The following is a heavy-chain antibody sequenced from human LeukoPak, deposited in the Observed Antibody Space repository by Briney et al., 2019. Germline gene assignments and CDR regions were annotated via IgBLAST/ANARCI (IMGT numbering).Heavy chain of an antibody. CDR1: GFTFSSYG. CDR3: AKDTPPGYSSGWTPGY. J-gene: IGHJ4*02. Sequence: PGGSLRLSCAASGFTFSSYGMHWVRQAPGKGLEWVAVISYDGSNKYYADSVKGRFTISRDNSKNTPYLQMNSLRAEDTAVYYCAKDTPPGYSSGWTPGYWGQGTLVTVSS. CDR2: ISYDGSNK. D-gene: IGHD6-19*01. V-gene: IGHV3-30*18.